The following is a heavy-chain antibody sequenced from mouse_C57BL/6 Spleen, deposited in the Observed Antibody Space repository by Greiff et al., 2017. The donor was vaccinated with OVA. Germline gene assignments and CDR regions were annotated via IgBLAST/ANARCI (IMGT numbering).Heavy chain of an antibody. CDR1: GYSFTSYY. CDR3: ASSGFYYAMDY. V-gene: IGHV1-66*01. D-gene: IGHD3-2*02. Sequence: VQLQQSGPELVKPGASVKISCKASGYSFTSYYIHWVKQRPGQGLEWIGWIYPGSGNTKYNEKFKGKATLTADTSSSTAYMQLSSLTSEDSAVYYCASSGFYYAMDYWGQGTSVTVSS. J-gene: IGHJ4*01. CDR2: IYPGSGNT.